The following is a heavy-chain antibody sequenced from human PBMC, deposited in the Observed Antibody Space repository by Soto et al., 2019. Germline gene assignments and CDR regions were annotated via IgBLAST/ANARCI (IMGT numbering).Heavy chain of an antibody. Sequence: XGSLRLSCVAAGVTFTRYSMNWVRQAPGKGLEWVSSISSTTNYIYYGDSMKGRFTISRDNAKNSLYLEMNSLRAEDTAVYYCARESEDLTSNFDYWGQGTLVTVSS. CDR2: ISSTTNYI. CDR3: ARESEDLTSNFDY. J-gene: IGHJ4*02. CDR1: GVTFTRYS. V-gene: IGHV3-21*06.